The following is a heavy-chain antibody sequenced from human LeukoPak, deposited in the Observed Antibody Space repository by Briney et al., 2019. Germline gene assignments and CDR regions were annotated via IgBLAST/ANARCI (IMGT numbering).Heavy chain of an antibody. CDR3: ASQVGPNVEGNRFDP. Sequence: GASVKVSCKASGGTFSSYAISWVRQAPGQGLEWMGGIIPIFGTANYAQKFQGRVTITADESTSTAYMELSSLRSEDTAVYYCASQVGPNVEGNRFDPWGQGTLVTVSS. CDR2: IIPIFGTA. CDR1: GGTFSSYA. D-gene: IGHD1-26*01. J-gene: IGHJ5*02. V-gene: IGHV1-69*13.